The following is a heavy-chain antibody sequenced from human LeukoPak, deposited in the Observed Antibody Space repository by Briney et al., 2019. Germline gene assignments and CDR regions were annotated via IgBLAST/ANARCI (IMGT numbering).Heavy chain of an antibody. J-gene: IGHJ3*02. CDR2: IYDSGST. D-gene: IGHD2-15*01. V-gene: IGHV4-30-4*01. Sequence: SQTLSLTCTVPGASIRSGDYYWSWIRQPPGKGLEWIGYIYDSGSTYYNPSLKSRITISVDTSENRFSLRLSSVTATDTAVYYCARDCSGGSCYGAFDIWGQGTMVTVSS. CDR3: ARDCSGGSCYGAFDI. CDR1: GASIRSGDYY.